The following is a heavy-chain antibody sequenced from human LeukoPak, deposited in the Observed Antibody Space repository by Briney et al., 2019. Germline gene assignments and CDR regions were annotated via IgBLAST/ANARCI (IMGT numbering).Heavy chain of an antibody. D-gene: IGHD2-21*02. CDR1: GGSISSSSYY. J-gene: IGHJ4*02. Sequence: SETLSLTCTVSGGSISSSSYYWGWIRQPPGKGLEWIGSIYYSGSTYYNPSLKSRVTISVDTSKNQFSLKLSPVTAADTAVYYCARSHCGGDCASFDYWGQGTLVTVSS. V-gene: IGHV4-39*01. CDR3: ARSHCGGDCASFDY. CDR2: IYYSGST.